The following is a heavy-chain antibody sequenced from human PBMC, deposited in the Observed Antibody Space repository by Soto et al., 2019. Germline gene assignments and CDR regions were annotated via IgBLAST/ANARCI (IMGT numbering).Heavy chain of an antibody. CDR1: GYTFTSYG. V-gene: IGHV1-8*01. J-gene: IGHJ5*02. CDR3: ARVSGGNCSSTSCYTQFDP. D-gene: IGHD2-2*02. Sequence: VKVSCKASGYTFTSYGINWVRQATGQGLEWMGWMNPNSGNTGYAQKFQGRVTMTRNTSISTAYMELSSLRSEDTAVYYCARVSGGNCSSTSCYTQFDPWGQGTLVTVSS. CDR2: MNPNSGNT.